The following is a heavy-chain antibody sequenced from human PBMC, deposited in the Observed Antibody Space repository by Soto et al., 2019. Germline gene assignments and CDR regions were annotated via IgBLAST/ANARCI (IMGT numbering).Heavy chain of an antibody. CDR1: GFTVSSNY. J-gene: IGHJ6*02. CDR2: IYSGGST. Sequence: EVQLVESGGGLIQPGGSLRLSCAASGFTVSSNYMSWVRQAPGKGLEWVSVIYSGGSTYYADSVKGRFTISSDNSKNTLYLQMNRLRAEDTAVYYCARDDLPGYSSNYYYYGMDVWGQGTTVTVSS. V-gene: IGHV3-53*01. CDR3: ARDDLPGYSSNYYYYGMDV. D-gene: IGHD5-18*01.